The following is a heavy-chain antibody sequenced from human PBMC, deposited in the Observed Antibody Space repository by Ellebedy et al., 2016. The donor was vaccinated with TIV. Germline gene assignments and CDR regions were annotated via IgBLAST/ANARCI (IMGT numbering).Heavy chain of an antibody. Sequence: GESLKISFQGSGYSFTDSWLASVRQMPGNGLQWVGIIHRGDSCNGYSPSFQGQVTISADKSINTAYLQWSSLKASDTTMYDCARRQIVASTWLKKRTGDGMDVWGQGTTVIVSS. J-gene: IGHJ6*02. D-gene: IGHD5-12*01. CDR3: ARRQIVASTWLKKRTGDGMDV. V-gene: IGHV5-51*01. CDR1: GYSFTDSW. CDR2: IHRGDSCN.